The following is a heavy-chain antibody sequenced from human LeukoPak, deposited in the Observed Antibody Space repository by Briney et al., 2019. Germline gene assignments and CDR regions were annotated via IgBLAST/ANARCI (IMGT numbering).Heavy chain of an antibody. D-gene: IGHD6-19*01. CDR2: IYTSGST. V-gene: IGHV4-4*07. CDR3: AREGIAVAGIVPEYYYGMDV. Sequence: SETLSLTCTVSGGPISSYYWSWIRQPAGKGLEWIGRIYTSGSTNYNPSLKSRVTMSVDTSKNQFSLKLSSVTAADTAVYYCAREGIAVAGIVPEYYYGMDVWGQGTTVTVSS. J-gene: IGHJ6*02. CDR1: GGPISSYY.